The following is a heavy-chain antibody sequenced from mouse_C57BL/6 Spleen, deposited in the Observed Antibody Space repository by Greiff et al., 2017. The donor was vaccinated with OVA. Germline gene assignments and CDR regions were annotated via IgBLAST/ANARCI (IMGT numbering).Heavy chain of an antibody. CDR2: IYPGSGST. CDR1: GYTFTSYW. CDR3: ARQRRPAWFAY. D-gene: IGHD3-2*02. V-gene: IGHV1-55*01. Sequence: QVQLQQPWAELVKPGASVKMSCKASGYTFTSYWITWVKQRPGQGLEWIGDIYPGSGSTNYNEKFKSKATLTVDTSSSTAYMQLSSLTSEDAAVYDCARQRRPAWFAYWGQGTLVTVSA. J-gene: IGHJ3*01.